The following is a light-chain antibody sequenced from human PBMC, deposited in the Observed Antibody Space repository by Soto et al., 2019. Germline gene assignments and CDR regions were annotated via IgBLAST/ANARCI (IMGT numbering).Light chain of an antibody. Sequence: TQSPSTLSASVGDRVTITCRASQSVSSRRLAWYQQKPGQAPRFLIYGASTRHTGIPDRFSGSGSGTDFTLTISRLEPEDFAVYYCQQYGSSLIFGQGTRLEI. CDR2: GAS. CDR1: QSVSSRR. V-gene: IGKV3-20*01. CDR3: QQYGSSLI. J-gene: IGKJ5*01.